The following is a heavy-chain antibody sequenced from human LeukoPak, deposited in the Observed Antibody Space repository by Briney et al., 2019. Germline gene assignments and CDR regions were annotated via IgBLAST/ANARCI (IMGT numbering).Heavy chain of an antibody. CDR3: ARSTTLYGSGSVYYGMDV. D-gene: IGHD3-10*01. Sequence: ASVKVSCKASGYTFTGYYVHWVRQAPGQGLEWMGWINPNSGGTNYAQKFQGWVTMTRDTSISTAYMELSRLRSDDTAVYYCARSTTLYGSGSVYYGMDVWGQGTTVTVSS. V-gene: IGHV1-2*04. J-gene: IGHJ6*02. CDR1: GYTFTGYY. CDR2: INPNSGGT.